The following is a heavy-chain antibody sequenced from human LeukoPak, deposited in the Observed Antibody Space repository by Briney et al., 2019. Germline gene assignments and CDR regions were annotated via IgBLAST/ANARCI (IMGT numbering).Heavy chain of an antibody. CDR1: GDSISSSSSY. CDR3: ARGLSYYDSSGYYGFDGY. V-gene: IGHV4-39*01. D-gene: IGHD3-22*01. Sequence: SETLSLTCTVSGDSISSSSSYWGWIRQPPGKGLEWIGSIYYSGSTYYNSSLKSRVTISVDTSKNQFSLKLSSVTAADTAVYYCARGLSYYDSSGYYGFDGYWGQGTLVTVSS. CDR2: IYYSGST. J-gene: IGHJ4*02.